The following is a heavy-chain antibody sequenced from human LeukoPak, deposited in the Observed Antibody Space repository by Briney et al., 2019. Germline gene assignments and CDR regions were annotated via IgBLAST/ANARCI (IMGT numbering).Heavy chain of an antibody. CDR3: ARSDYDFWSGYLYYFDY. D-gene: IGHD3-3*01. J-gene: IGHJ4*02. CDR1: GFTFSSYS. Sequence: GGSLRLSCAASGFTFSSYSMNWVRQAPGKGLEWVSSISSSSSYIYYADSVKDRFTISRDNAKNSLYLQMNSLRAEDTAVYYCARSDYDFWSGYLYYFDYWGQGTLVTVSS. V-gene: IGHV3-21*01. CDR2: ISSSSSYI.